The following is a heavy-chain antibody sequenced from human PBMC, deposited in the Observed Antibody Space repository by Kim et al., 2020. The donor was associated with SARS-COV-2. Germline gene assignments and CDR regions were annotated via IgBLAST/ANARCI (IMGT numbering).Heavy chain of an antibody. V-gene: IGHV3-30*01. J-gene: IGHJ6*02. Sequence: VKGRFTISRDNSKNTLYLQMNSLRAEDTAVYYCARDVRGSSWGPYDGMDVWGQGTTVTVSS. CDR3: ARDVRGSSWGPYDGMDV. D-gene: IGHD6-6*01.